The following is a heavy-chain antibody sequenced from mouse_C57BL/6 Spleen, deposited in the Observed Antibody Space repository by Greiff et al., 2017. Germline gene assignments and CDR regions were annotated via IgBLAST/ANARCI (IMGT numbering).Heavy chain of an antibody. D-gene: IGHD2-3*01. V-gene: IGHV1-22*01. CDR1: GYTFTDYN. J-gene: IGHJ3*01. CDR2: INPNNGGT. Sequence: EVQLQQSGPELVKPGASVKMSCKASGYTFTDYNMHWVKQSHGKSLEWIGYINPNNGGTSYNQKFKGKATLTVNKSSSTAYMELRSLTSEDSAVYYCAREGGYYVGFAYWGQGTLVTVSA. CDR3: AREGGYYVGFAY.